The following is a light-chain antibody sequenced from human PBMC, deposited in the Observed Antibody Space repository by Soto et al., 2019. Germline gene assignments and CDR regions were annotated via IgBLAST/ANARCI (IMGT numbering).Light chain of an antibody. CDR1: QSVSSSY. CDR2: GAS. Sequence: EIVLTQSPGTLSLSPGERATLSCRASQSVSSSYLAWYQQKPGQAPRLLIYGASSRATGIPDRFSGSGSGTDFTLTISRREPEDFAVYYCKQYGSPQITLGQGTRREIK. J-gene: IGKJ5*01. V-gene: IGKV3-20*01. CDR3: KQYGSPQIT.